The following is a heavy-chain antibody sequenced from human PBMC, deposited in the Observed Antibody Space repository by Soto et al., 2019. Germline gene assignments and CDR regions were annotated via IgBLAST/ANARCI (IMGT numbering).Heavy chain of an antibody. V-gene: IGHV3-23*01. D-gene: IGHD3-3*01. CDR3: AKATGTIFGVVINAFDI. J-gene: IGHJ3*02. Sequence: GGSLRLSCAASGFTFSSYAMSWVRQAPGKGLEWVSAISGSGGSTYYADSVKGRFTISRDNSKNTLYLQMNSLRAEDTAVYYCAKATGTIFGVVINAFDIWGQGTMVTVSS. CDR1: GFTFSSYA. CDR2: ISGSGGST.